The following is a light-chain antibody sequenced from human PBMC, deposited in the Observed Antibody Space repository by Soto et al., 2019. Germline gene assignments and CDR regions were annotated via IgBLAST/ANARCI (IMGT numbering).Light chain of an antibody. CDR3: QQYGRSQT. V-gene: IGKV3-20*01. CDR2: GTS. J-gene: IGKJ1*01. CDR1: QSVSSKY. Sequence: EIVLTQSPGTLSLSPGERANLSCRASQSVSSKYLAWYQQKPGQAPRVLIYGTSIRASGVPERFSGSGSGTDFTLTISRLEPEDFAVYYCQQYGRSQTFGQGTKVDIK.